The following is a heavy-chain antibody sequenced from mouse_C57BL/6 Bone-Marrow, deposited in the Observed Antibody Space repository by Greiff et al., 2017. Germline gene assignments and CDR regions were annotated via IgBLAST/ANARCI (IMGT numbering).Heavy chain of an antibody. CDR3: VTITTVVAHWYFDV. Sequence: VQLQQPGAELVKPGASVKLSCKASGYTFTSYWMHWVKQRPGQGLEWIGLIHPNSGSTNYNEKFKSKATLTVDKSSSTAYMQLSSLTSEDSAVYYCVTITTVVAHWYFDVWGTGTTVTVSS. J-gene: IGHJ1*03. V-gene: IGHV1-64*01. CDR1: GYTFTSYW. CDR2: IHPNSGST. D-gene: IGHD1-1*01.